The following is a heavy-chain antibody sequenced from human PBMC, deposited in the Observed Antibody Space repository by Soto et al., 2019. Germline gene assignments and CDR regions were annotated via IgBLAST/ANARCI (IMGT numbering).Heavy chain of an antibody. D-gene: IGHD6-13*01. J-gene: IGHJ5*02. CDR3: ARSPKGSSWTNWFDP. CDR2: INPNSGGT. Sequence: ASVKVSCKASGYTFTGYYMHWVRQAPGQGLEWMGWINPNSGGTNYAQKFQGWVTMTRDTSISTAYMELSRLRSDDTAVYYCARSPKGSSWTNWFDPWGQGTLVTVSS. V-gene: IGHV1-2*04. CDR1: GYTFTGYY.